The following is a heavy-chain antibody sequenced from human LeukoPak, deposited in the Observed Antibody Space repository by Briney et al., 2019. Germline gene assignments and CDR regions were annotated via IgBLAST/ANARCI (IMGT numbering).Heavy chain of an antibody. Sequence: SETLSLTCTVSGGSIRSSCWSWIRQPPGKGLEWIGYLFYNGSTNYNSSLKSRVTISVDTSKNQFSLKLNSLTAADTAVYFCARDQGWGDWYFDLWGRGTLVTVSS. CDR3: ARDQGWGDWYFDL. V-gene: IGHV4-59*01. J-gene: IGHJ2*01. D-gene: IGHD3-10*01. CDR1: GGSIRSSC. CDR2: LFYNGST.